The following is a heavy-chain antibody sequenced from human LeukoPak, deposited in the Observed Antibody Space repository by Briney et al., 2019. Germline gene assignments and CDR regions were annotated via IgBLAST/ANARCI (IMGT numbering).Heavy chain of an antibody. CDR3: AKDHGGGEWFGELLADY. J-gene: IGHJ4*02. Sequence: GGSLRLSCAASGFTFSSYAMSWVRQAPGKGLEWVSAISGSGGSTYYADSVKGRFTISRDNSKNTLYLQMNSLRAEDTAVYYCAKDHGGGEWFGELLADYWGQGTLVTFSP. CDR2: ISGSGGST. D-gene: IGHD3-10*01. V-gene: IGHV3-23*01. CDR1: GFTFSSYA.